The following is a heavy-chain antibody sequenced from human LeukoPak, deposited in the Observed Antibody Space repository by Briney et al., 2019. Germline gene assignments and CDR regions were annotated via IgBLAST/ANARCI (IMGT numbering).Heavy chain of an antibody. D-gene: IGHD2-2*02. CDR1: GFTFSSYA. V-gene: IGHV3-23*01. CDR2: LSGSGGST. CDR3: AKDRIGYCSSTSCYIPRDAFDI. Sequence: GGSLRLSCAASGFTFSSYAMSWVRQAPGKGLEWVSALSGSGGSTYYADSVKGRFTISRDNSKNTLYLQMNSLRAEDTAVYYCAKDRIGYCSSTSCYIPRDAFDIWGQGTMVTVSS. J-gene: IGHJ3*02.